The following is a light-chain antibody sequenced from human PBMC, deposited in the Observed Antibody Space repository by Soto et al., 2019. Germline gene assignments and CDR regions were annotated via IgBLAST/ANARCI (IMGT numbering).Light chain of an antibody. J-gene: IGKJ2*01. CDR1: QSVGSN. CDR3: QQYNNWLYT. V-gene: IGKV3-15*01. CDR2: DAS. Sequence: EIVLTHSPATLYVSPGERATLSCRASQSVGSNLAWYQQRPGQPPRLLIYDASTRATVIPARFSSGGSGTEFTLTISSLQSEDCAVYYCQQYNNWLYTFGQGNKLQIK.